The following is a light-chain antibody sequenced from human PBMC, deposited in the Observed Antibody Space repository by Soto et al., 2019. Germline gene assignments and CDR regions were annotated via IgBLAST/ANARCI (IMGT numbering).Light chain of an antibody. J-gene: IGLJ7*01. V-gene: IGLV7-46*01. CDR1: TGTVTSGHY. CDR2: DTD. Sequence: QAVVTQEPSLTVSPGWTVTLTCGSSTGTVTSGHYPYWFQHKPGQPPSTLIYDTDNKHSWTPDRFSGSLLGDKAALTLSGAQPEDEDDYYCMLCYPDDPAVFGGGTPLTVL. CDR3: MLCYPDDPAV.